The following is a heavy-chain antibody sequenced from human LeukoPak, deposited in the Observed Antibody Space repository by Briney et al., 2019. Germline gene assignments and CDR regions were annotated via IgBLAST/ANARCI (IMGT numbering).Heavy chain of an antibody. CDR3: ARGYCSSTSCYARTWFDP. D-gene: IGHD2-2*01. V-gene: IGHV3-30*02. J-gene: IGHJ5*02. CDR2: IRYDGSNK. CDR1: GFTFSSYG. Sequence: GGSLRLSCAASGFTFSSYGMHWVRQAPGKGLEWVALIRYDGSNKYYADAVKGRFTISRDNSKNTLYLQMNSLRAEDTAVYYCARGYCSSTSCYARTWFDPWGQGTLVTVSS.